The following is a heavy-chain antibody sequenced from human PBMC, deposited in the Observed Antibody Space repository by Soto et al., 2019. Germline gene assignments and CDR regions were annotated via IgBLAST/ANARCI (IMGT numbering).Heavy chain of an antibody. D-gene: IGHD2-8*01. V-gene: IGHV4-61*01. CDR1: GGSVSSGSYY. J-gene: IGHJ6*02. CDR2: IYYSGST. Sequence: QVQLQKSGPGLVKPSETLSLTCTVSGGSVSSGSYYWSWIRQPPGKGLEWIGYIYYSGSTNYNPSLKSRVTISVDTSKNQFSLKLSSVTAADTAVYYCARGVYADNYYYGMDVWGQGTTVTVSS. CDR3: ARGVYADNYYYGMDV.